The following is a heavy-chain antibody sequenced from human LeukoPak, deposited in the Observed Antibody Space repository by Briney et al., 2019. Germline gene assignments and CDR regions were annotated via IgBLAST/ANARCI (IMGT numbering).Heavy chain of an antibody. Sequence: PGGSLRLSCASSGFTFNNYAMTWVRQAPGKGLEWVSSITASGGSTYCADSVKGRFTISRDNSKNTLYLQMSSLRAEDTAVYYCARDYPTSGIXTIFDXXGXXTLVTXS. D-gene: IGHD1-1*01. V-gene: IGHV3-23*01. CDR1: GFTFNNYA. CDR3: ARDYPTSGIXTIFDX. J-gene: IGHJ4*02. CDR2: ITASGGST.